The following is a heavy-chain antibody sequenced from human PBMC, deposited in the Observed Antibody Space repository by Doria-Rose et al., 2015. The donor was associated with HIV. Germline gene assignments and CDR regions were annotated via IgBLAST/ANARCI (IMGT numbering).Heavy chain of an antibody. CDR2: IFYTGST. D-gene: IGHD1-26*01. CDR1: GGSISHYY. Sequence: QVQLQESGPGLVKPSETQSLTCSVSGGSISHYYWSWIRQPPGKGLEYIGDIFYTGSTNYSASLKSRVSISIDTSKNKFSLRLSSVTAADTAVYYCARVLSGTYDYWGQGTLVTVSS. CDR3: ARVLSGTYDY. V-gene: IGHV4-59*01. J-gene: IGHJ4*02.